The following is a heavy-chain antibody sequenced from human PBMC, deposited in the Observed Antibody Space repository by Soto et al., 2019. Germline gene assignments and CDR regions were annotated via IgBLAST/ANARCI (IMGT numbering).Heavy chain of an antibody. J-gene: IGHJ4*02. Sequence: QVQLLQSGAEVKQPGASVKVSCKASGYTFTSYGVSWVRQAPGQGLEWMGWISAYNGDTKYSKKFPASISLTTDTYTRTAYMELRSLRSDDTAVYYCARVPSYSTLDYWGQGTLVTVSS. CDR3: ARVPSYSTLDY. CDR1: GYTFTSYG. D-gene: IGHD2-21*01. CDR2: ISAYNGDT. V-gene: IGHV1-18*04.